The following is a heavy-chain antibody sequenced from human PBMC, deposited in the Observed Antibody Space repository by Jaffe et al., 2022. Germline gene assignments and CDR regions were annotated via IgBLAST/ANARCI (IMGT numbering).Heavy chain of an antibody. CDR1: GFTFGDYA. J-gene: IGHJ3*02. CDR2: IRSKAYGGTT. Sequence: EVQLVESGGGLVQPGRSLRLSCTASGFTFGDYAMSWVRQAPGKGLEWVGFIRSKAYGGTTEYAASVKGRFTISRDDSKSIAYLQMNSLKTEDTAVYYCTRDCSGGSCYFAFDIWGQGTMVTVSS. CDR3: TRDCSGGSCYFAFDI. V-gene: IGHV3-49*04. D-gene: IGHD2-15*01.